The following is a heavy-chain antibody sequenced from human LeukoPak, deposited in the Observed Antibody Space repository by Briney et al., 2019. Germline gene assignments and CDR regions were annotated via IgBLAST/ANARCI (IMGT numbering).Heavy chain of an antibody. CDR3: ARHTVMVLYY. J-gene: IGHJ4*02. CDR1: GGSVSSANSY. V-gene: IGHV4-61*01. CDR2: VFYSGST. D-gene: IGHD5-18*01. Sequence: PSETLSLTCTVSGGSVSSANSYWTWIRQPPGRGLEWIGYVFYSGSTNYNPSLKSRVTISVDTSKKQLSLKLSSVTAADTAVYFCARHTVMVLYYWGQGTLVTVSS.